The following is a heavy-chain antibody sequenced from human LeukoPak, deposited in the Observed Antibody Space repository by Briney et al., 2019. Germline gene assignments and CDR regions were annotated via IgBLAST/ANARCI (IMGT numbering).Heavy chain of an antibody. CDR1: GFTFSTYW. CDR2: IKQDGSEE. CDR3: ARDASTAGTTWDY. V-gene: IGHV3-7*01. D-gene: IGHD1-1*01. Sequence: SGGSLRLSCAASGFTFSTYWMSWVRQAPGKGLQWVANIKQDGSEESYVDSVKGRFTISRDNAKNSLYLQMNSLRAEDTAVYYCARDASTAGTTWDYWGQGTLVTVSS. J-gene: IGHJ4*02.